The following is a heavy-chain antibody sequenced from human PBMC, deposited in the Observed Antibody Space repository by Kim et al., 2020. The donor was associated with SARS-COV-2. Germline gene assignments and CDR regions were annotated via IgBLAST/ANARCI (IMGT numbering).Heavy chain of an antibody. V-gene: IGHV3-9*01. D-gene: IGHD3-9*01. CDR3: AKDMAPILTGTLHAYFQH. J-gene: IGHJ1*01. Sequence: GGSLRLSCAASGFTFDDYAMHWVRQAPGKGLEWVSGISWNSGSIGYADSVKGRFTISRDNAKNSLYLQMNSLRAEDTALYYCAKDMAPILTGTLHAYFQHWGQGTLVTVSS. CDR1: GFTFDDYA. CDR2: ISWNSGSI.